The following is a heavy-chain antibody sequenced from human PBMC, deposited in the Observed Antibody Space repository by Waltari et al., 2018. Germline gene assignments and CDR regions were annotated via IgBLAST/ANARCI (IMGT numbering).Heavy chain of an antibody. J-gene: IGHJ4*02. Sequence: QVHLVESGGGVVQPGGSLRLSCSASEFTLRNYGLHWVREAPGKGLEWVEMLRDDGSFRLYTDSVNGRFTVSRDRSKNTLYLQMNNLRSEDTAVYYCANNPYCAGGRCLREWDYWGQGTLVTVSS. V-gene: IGHV3-30*02. CDR3: ANNPYCAGGRCLREWDY. CDR1: EFTLRNYG. CDR2: LRDDGSFR. D-gene: IGHD2-8*02.